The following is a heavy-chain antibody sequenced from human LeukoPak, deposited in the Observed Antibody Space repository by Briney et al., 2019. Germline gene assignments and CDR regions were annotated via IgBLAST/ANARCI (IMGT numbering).Heavy chain of an antibody. V-gene: IGHV4-34*01. Sequence: SETLSLTCAVYGGSFRGYYWSWIRRPPGKGLEWIGEINHSGSTNYNPSLKSRVTISVDTSKNQFSLKLSSVTAADTAVYYCARGVSTYYYDSSGYLGYWGQGTLVTVSS. D-gene: IGHD3-22*01. J-gene: IGHJ4*02. CDR3: ARGVSTYYYDSSGYLGY. CDR2: INHSGST. CDR1: GGSFRGYY.